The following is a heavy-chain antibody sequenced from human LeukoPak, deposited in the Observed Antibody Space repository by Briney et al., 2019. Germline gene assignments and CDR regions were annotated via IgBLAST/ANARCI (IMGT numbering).Heavy chain of an antibody. CDR2: ISAYNGNT. J-gene: IGHJ4*02. CDR1: GYTFTGYY. D-gene: IGHD2-2*02. V-gene: IGHV1-18*04. Sequence: GASVRVSCKASGYTFTGYYMHWVRQAPGQGLEWMGWISAYNGNTNYAQKLQGRITMATDTSTSTAYMALRSLRSDDTAIYYCARNYTGEGFDYWGQGTLVTVSS. CDR3: ARNYTGEGFDY.